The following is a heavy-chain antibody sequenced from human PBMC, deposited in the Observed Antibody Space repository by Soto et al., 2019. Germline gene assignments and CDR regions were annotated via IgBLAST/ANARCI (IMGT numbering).Heavy chain of an antibody. V-gene: IGHV3-66*01. Sequence: EVPLVESGGGLVQPGGSLRLSCAASGFTVSSNYMSWVRQAPGKGLEWVSVIYSGGSTYYADSVKGRFTISRDNSKNTLYLQMNSLRAEDTAVYYCARDRGSGWYKDRVYYYYGMDVWGQGTTVTVSS. CDR3: ARDRGSGWYKDRVYYYYGMDV. CDR1: GFTVSSNY. J-gene: IGHJ6*02. CDR2: IYSGGST. D-gene: IGHD6-19*01.